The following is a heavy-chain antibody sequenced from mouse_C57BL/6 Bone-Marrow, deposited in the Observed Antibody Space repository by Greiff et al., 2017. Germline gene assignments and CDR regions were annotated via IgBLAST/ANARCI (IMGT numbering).Heavy chain of an antibody. V-gene: IGHV6-3*01. CDR1: GFTFSNYW. CDR3: TGRGNYGDY. CDR2: IRLKSDNYAT. D-gene: IGHD3-1*01. Sequence: EVKLVESGGGLVQPGGSMKLSCVASGFTFSNYWMNWVRQSPEKGLEWVAQIRLKSDNYATHYAESVKGRFTISRDDSKSSVYLQMNNLRAEDTGIYYCTGRGNYGDYWGQGTTLTVSS. J-gene: IGHJ2*01.